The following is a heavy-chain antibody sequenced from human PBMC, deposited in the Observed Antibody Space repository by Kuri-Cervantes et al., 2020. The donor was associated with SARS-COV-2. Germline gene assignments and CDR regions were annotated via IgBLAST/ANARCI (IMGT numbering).Heavy chain of an antibody. CDR2: IYSSGTS. Sequence: SETLSLTCTVSGDSISSDGHFWTWIRQPPGKGLEWIGYIYSSGTSHYNPSLKSRVTISADTSKNKFSLNLSSVTAADTAVYYCARDTRLGCSGTSCYSFFDYWGQGTLVTVSS. V-gene: IGHV4-31*03. CDR3: ARDTRLGCSGTSCYSFFDY. CDR1: GDSISSDGHF. D-gene: IGHD2-2*01. J-gene: IGHJ4*02.